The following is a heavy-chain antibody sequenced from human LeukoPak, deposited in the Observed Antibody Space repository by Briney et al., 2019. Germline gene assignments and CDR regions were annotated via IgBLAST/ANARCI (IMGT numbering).Heavy chain of an antibody. CDR2: IYYSGST. J-gene: IGHJ5*02. Sequence: LQTLSLTCTVSGGSISSGGYYWSWIRQHPGKGLEWIGYIYYSGSTYYNPSLKSRVTISVDTSKNQFSLKLSSVTAADTAVYYCALWFGELGAFDPWGQGTLVTVSS. CDR3: ALWFGELGAFDP. V-gene: IGHV4-31*03. CDR1: GGSISSGGYY. D-gene: IGHD3-10*01.